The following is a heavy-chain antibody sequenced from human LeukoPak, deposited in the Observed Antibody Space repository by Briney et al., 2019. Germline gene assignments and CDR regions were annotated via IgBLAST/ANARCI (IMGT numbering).Heavy chain of an antibody. V-gene: IGHV4-59*01. CDR3: ARDRHSSSWYLGYYYYYMDV. CDR1: GGSISSYY. D-gene: IGHD6-13*01. Sequence: SETQSLTCTVSGGSISSYYWSWIRQPPGNGLEWIGYIYYSGITNYNPSLKSRVTISVDTSKNQFSLKLSSVTAADTAVYYCARDRHSSSWYLGYYYYYMDVWGKGTTVTVSS. CDR2: IYYSGIT. J-gene: IGHJ6*03.